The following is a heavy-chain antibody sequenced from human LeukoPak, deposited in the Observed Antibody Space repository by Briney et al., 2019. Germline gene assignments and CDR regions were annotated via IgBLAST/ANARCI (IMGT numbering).Heavy chain of an antibody. J-gene: IGHJ4*02. CDR2: IDPNSGGT. Sequence: GASVKVSCKASGYTFTGKFIHWVRQAPGQGLEWMGWIDPNSGGTDYAQKFRGRVTMTRDTSTSTAYMDLSSLIAVGTVVYYGALDREGLAYFDYWGQGTLATVSS. CDR3: ALDREGLAYFDY. CDR1: GYTFTGKF. V-gene: IGHV1-2*02. D-gene: IGHD3/OR15-3a*01.